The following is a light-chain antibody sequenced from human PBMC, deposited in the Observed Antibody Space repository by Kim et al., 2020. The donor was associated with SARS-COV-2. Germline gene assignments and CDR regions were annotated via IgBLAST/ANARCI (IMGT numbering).Light chain of an antibody. V-gene: IGLV7-46*01. CDR2: DTG. CDR1: TGAVTPTHY. Sequence: QAVVTQEPSLTVSPGETVTLTCASSTGAVTPTHYPYWFQKKPGEVPRKLIFDTGSRHSWTPARFSGSLSGDKAVLTLAGAQPEDEGDYYCLLSFSGIRVFGGGTQLTVL. CDR3: LLSFSGIRV. J-gene: IGLJ3*02.